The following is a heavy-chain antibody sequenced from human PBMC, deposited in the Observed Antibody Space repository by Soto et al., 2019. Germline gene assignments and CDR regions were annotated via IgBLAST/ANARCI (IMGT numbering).Heavy chain of an antibody. CDR3: ARDQTGITTTGGGRIDY. V-gene: IGHV3-30-3*01. CDR1: GFTFSSHA. D-gene: IGHD6-13*01. J-gene: IGHJ4*02. CDR2: ISYDGSNK. Sequence: QVQLVESGGGAVQPGRSLRLSCAASGFTFSSHAMHWVRQAPGKGLECVAIISYDGSNKYYGDSVRGRLTISRDNSKNTIHLQMNSLRAEDTAVYYCARDQTGITTTGGGRIDYWGQGTLVTVSS.